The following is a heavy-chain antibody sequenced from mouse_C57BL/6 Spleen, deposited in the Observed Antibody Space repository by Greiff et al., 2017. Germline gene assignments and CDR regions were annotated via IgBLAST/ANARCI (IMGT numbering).Heavy chain of an antibody. V-gene: IGHV1-59*01. CDR3: ARPGNFDY. D-gene: IGHD4-1*01. Sequence: QVQLKQPGAELVRPGTSVKLSCKASVYTFTSYWMHWVKQRPGQGLEWIGVIDPSDSYTNYNQKFKGKATLTVDTSSSTAYMQRSSLTSEDSAVYYCARPGNFDYWGQGTTLTVSS. CDR2: IDPSDSYT. J-gene: IGHJ2*01. CDR1: VYTFTSYW.